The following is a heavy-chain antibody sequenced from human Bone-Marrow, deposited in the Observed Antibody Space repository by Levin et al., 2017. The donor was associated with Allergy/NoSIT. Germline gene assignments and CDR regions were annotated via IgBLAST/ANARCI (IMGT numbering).Heavy chain of an antibody. CDR1: GFAFSSYD. Sequence: PGGSLRLSCTGSGFAFSSYDIYWVRQAPGKGLEWVSVISGRGVSAYYADSVKGRFTISRDNSKNILFLQMSGLRAEDTAVYYCAKDVDEERYGSNFALDVWGQGTTVTVSS. D-gene: IGHD3-10*01. CDR2: ISGRGVSA. CDR3: AKDVDEERYGSNFALDV. J-gene: IGHJ6*02. V-gene: IGHV3-23*01.